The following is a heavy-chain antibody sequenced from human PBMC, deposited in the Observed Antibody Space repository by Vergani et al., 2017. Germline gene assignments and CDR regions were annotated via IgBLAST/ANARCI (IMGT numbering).Heavy chain of an antibody. D-gene: IGHD6-19*01. J-gene: IGHJ3*02. Sequence: QVQLQESVPGLLKPSQTLSLTCTVSGGSISSGSYYWSWIRQPAGKGLEWIGRIYSSGSNNSNPSLKSRVTMSVDTSKKQFSLNLSSLTAADTSVYYCAREERILAVASFDIWGQGTMVTVSS. CDR3: AREERILAVASFDI. V-gene: IGHV4-61*02. CDR1: GGSISSGSYY. CDR2: IYSSGSN.